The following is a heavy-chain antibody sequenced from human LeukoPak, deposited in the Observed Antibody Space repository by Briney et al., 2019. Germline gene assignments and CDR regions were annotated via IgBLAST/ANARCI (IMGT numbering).Heavy chain of an antibody. D-gene: IGHD6-13*01. CDR1: GYAFTSYA. CDR2: INAGNGNT. CDR3: ARVTGLVSSSWGFDP. V-gene: IGHV1-3*01. J-gene: IGHJ5*02. Sequence: ASVKVSCKASGYAFTSYAMHWVRQAPGQRLEWMGWINAGNGNTKYSQKFQGRVTITRDTSASTAYMELSSLRSEDTAVYYCARVTGLVSSSWGFDPWGQGTLVNVSS.